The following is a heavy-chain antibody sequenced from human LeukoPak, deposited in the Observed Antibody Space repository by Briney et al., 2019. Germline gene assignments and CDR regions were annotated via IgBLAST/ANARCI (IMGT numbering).Heavy chain of an antibody. V-gene: IGHV5-51*01. Sequence: GESLKISCKSSGYTFSSYWIGWVRQMPGKGLEWMGIIHPGDSDTRYSPSFQGQVTISADKSTSTVYLQWSSLKASDSAMYYCSRRGVGSDDYWGQGTLLIVSS. CDR2: IHPGDSDT. D-gene: IGHD3-10*01. CDR3: SRRGVGSDDY. CDR1: GYTFSSYW. J-gene: IGHJ4*02.